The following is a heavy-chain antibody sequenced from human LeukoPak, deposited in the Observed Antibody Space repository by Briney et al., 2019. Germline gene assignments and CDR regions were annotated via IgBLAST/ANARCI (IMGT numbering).Heavy chain of an antibody. CDR1: GYTLTELS. J-gene: IGHJ4*02. CDR2: FDPEDGET. CDR3: AITLVVVAATSTPHYFDY. V-gene: IGHV1-24*01. D-gene: IGHD2-15*01. Sequence: ASVKVSCKVSGYTLTELSMHWVRQAPGKGLEWMGGFDPEDGETIYAQKFQGRVTMTEDTSTDTAYMELSSLRSDDTAVYYCAITLVVVAATSTPHYFDYWGQGTLVTVSS.